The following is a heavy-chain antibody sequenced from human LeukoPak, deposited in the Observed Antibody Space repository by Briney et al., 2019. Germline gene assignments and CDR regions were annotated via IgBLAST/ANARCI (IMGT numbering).Heavy chain of an antibody. D-gene: IGHD1-26*01. CDR3: AKDPPNSGSWASYYYYYMDV. J-gene: IGHJ6*03. V-gene: IGHV3-30-3*01. CDR2: ISYDGSNK. Sequence: GGSLRLSCAASGFTFSSYAMHWVRQAPGKGLEWVAVISYDGSNKYYADSVKGRFTISRDNSKNTLYLQMNSLRAEDTAVYYCAKDPPNSGSWASYYYYYMDVWGKGTTVTVSS. CDR1: GFTFSSYA.